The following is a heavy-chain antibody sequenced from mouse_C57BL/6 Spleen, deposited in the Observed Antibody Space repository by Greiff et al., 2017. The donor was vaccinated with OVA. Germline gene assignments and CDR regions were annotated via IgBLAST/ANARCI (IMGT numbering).Heavy chain of an antibody. Sequence: QVQLKQPGAELVKPGASVKLSCKASGYTFTSYWMQWVKQRPGQGLEWIGEIDPSDSYTNYNQKFKGKATLTVDTSSSTAYMQLSSLTSEDSAVYYCARRITTGYFDYWGQGTTLTVSS. CDR3: ARRITTGYFDY. J-gene: IGHJ2*01. CDR1: GYTFTSYW. CDR2: IDPSDSYT. D-gene: IGHD1-1*01. V-gene: IGHV1-50*01.